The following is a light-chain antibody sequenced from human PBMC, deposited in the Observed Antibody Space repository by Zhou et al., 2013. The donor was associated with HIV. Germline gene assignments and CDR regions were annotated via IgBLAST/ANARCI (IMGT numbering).Light chain of an antibody. CDR3: QQYHNYPWT. CDR2: AAS. J-gene: IGKJ1*01. CDR1: QDISDS. V-gene: IGKV1-16*01. Sequence: DIQMTQSPSSLSASIGDRVTITCQASQDISDSLNWYQQRPGKAPKLLIYAASTLQSGVPSRFSGSGSGTEFTLTINSLQPDDFATYFCQQYHNYPWTFGQGTKV.